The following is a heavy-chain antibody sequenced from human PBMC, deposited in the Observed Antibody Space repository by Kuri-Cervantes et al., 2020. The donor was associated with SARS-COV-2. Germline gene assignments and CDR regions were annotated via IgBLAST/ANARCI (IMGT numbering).Heavy chain of an antibody. D-gene: IGHD7-27*01. CDR3: ASARSLNWGSFDY. CDR2: IIPIFGTA. CDR1: GGTFSSYT. J-gene: IGHJ4*02. Sequence: SVKVSCKASGGTFSSYTISWVRQAPGQGLEWMGGIIPIFGTANYAQKFQGRVTITADKSTSTAYMELSSLRSEDTAVYYCASARSLNWGSFDYWGQGTLVTVSS. V-gene: IGHV1-69*06.